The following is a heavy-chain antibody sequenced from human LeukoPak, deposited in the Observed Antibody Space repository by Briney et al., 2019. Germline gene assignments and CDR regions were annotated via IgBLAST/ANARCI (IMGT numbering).Heavy chain of an antibody. CDR3: ARERWGHDRDAFDI. J-gene: IGHJ3*02. D-gene: IGHD3-22*01. CDR2: ISSSSSYI. Sequence: PGGSLRLSCTVSGFTVSSNSMSWVRQAPGKGLEWVSSISSSSSYIYYADSVKGRFTISRDNAKNSLYLQMNSLRAEDTAVYYCARERWGHDRDAFDIWGQGTMVTVSS. V-gene: IGHV3-21*01. CDR1: GFTVSSNS.